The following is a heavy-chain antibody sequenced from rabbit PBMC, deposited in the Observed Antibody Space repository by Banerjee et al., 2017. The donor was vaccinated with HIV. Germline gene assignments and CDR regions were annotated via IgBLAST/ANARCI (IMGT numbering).Heavy chain of an antibody. V-gene: IGHV1S43*01. CDR2: IYTSSGST. Sequence: QEQLVESGGGLVQPEGSLTLTCKASGFDFSSSYHLCWGRQAPGKGLEWIGCIYTSSGSTWYASWVNGRFTISRSTSLNTVDLKMTSLTVADTATYFCVRGSSYYSYYYVMDLWGPGTLVTVS. J-gene: IGHJ6*01. CDR1: GFDFSSSYH. D-gene: IGHD8-1*01. CDR3: VRGSSYYSYYYVMDL.